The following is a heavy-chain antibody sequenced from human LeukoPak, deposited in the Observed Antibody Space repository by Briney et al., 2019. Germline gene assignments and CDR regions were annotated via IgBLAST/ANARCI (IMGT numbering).Heavy chain of an antibody. CDR3: ARDPRITIFGVVTRSFDI. V-gene: IGHV3-7*01. CDR1: GFTFSSYW. J-gene: IGHJ3*02. Sequence: GGSLRRSCAASGFTFSSYWMSWVRQAPGKGLEWVANIKQDGSEKYYVDSVKGRFTISRDNAKNSLYLQMNSLRAEDTAVYYCARDPRITIFGVVTRSFDIWGQGTMVTVSS. D-gene: IGHD3-3*01. CDR2: IKQDGSEK.